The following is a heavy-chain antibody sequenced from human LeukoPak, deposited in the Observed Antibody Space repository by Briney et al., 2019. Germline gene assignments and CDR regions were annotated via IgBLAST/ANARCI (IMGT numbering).Heavy chain of an antibody. CDR3: ARDRLGVEMSTINRFDY. D-gene: IGHD5-24*01. CDR2: INAGGTAT. CDR1: RFTFSNSV. Sequence: GGSLRLSCAASRFTFSNSVMSWVRQAPGKGLEWVSTINAGGTATYYAVSVNGRFVISRDNVLNTLYLQMNSLRAEDTAVYYCARDRLGVEMSTINRFDYWGQGTLVAVSS. V-gene: IGHV3-23*01. J-gene: IGHJ4*02.